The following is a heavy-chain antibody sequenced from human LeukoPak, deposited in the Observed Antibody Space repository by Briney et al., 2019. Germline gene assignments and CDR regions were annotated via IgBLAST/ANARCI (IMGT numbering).Heavy chain of an antibody. CDR1: GFTFSSYA. Sequence: GGSLRLSCAASGFTFSSYAMSWVRQAPGKGLEVVSAVSGSGVSTYYADSVKGRFTISRDNSKNTLYLQMNSLRAEDTAVYYCALRGGSGWYEYWGQGTLVTVSS. J-gene: IGHJ4*02. D-gene: IGHD6-19*01. CDR2: VSGSGVST. V-gene: IGHV3-23*01. CDR3: ALRGGSGWYEY.